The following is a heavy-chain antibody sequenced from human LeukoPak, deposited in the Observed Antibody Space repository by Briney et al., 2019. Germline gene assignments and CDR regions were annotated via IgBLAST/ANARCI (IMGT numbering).Heavy chain of an antibody. V-gene: IGHV3-21*01. CDR3: ARPLKTTVTTIGY. CDR2: ISSSSSYI. D-gene: IGHD4-17*01. CDR1: GFTFSTYS. J-gene: IGHJ4*02. Sequence: GGSLRLSCAASGFTFSTYSMNWVRQAPGEGLEWVSSISSSSSYIYYADSVKGRFTISRDNAKNSLYLQMNSLRAEDTAVYYCARPLKTTVTTIGYWGQGTLVTVSS.